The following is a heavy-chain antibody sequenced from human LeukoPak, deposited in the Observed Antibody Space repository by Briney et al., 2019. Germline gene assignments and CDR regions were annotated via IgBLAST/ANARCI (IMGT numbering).Heavy chain of an antibody. CDR1: GGSISSYY. J-gene: IGHJ6*03. CDR2: IYTSGST. CDR3: ARHVSGATESNYYYYYMDV. Sequence: SETLSLTCTVSGGSISSYYWSWIRQPAGKGLEWIGRIYTSGSTNYNPSLKSRVTISVDTSKNQFSLKLSSVTAADTAVYYCARHVSGATESNYYYYYMDVWGKGTTVTISS. D-gene: IGHD1-26*01. V-gene: IGHV4-4*07.